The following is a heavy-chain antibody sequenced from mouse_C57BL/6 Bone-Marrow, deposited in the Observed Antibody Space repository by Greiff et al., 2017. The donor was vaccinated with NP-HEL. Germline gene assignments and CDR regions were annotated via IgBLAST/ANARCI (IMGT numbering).Heavy chain of an antibody. V-gene: IGHV1-26*01. CDR3: AETTVVAEGYFDV. CDR1: GYTFTDYY. Sequence: EVQLQQSGPELVKPGASVKISCKASGYTFTDYYMNWVKQSHGKSLEWIGDINPNNGGTSYNQKFKGKATLTVDKSSSTAYMELRSLTSEDSAVYYGAETTVVAEGYFDVWGTGTTVTVSS. CDR2: INPNNGGT. D-gene: IGHD1-1*01. J-gene: IGHJ1*03.